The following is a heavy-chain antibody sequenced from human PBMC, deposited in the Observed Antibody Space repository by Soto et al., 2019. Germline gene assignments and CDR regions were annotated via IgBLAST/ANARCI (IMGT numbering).Heavy chain of an antibody. J-gene: IGHJ5*02. CDR3: ARSLYSSSPINWFDP. Sequence: GASVKVTCKASGGTFSSYAISWVRQAPGQGLEWMGGIIPIFGTANYAQKFQGRVTITADESTSTAYMELSSLRSEDTAVYYCARSLYSSSPINWFDPWGQGTLVTVS. CDR2: IIPIFGTA. V-gene: IGHV1-69*13. D-gene: IGHD6-6*01. CDR1: GGTFSSYA.